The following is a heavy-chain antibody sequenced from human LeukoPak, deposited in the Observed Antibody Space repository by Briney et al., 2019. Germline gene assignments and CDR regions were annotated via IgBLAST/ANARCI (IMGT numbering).Heavy chain of an antibody. J-gene: IGHJ4*02. CDR1: GGSISSYY. D-gene: IGHD3-10*01. Sequence: SETLSLTCTVSGGSISSYYWSWIRQPPGKGLEWIGYIYYSGSTNYNPSLKSRVTISVDTSKNQFSLNLSSVTAADTAVYYCARGGEQLTFSEYWGQGTLVTVSS. V-gene: IGHV4-59*01. CDR3: ARGGEQLTFSEY. CDR2: IYYSGST.